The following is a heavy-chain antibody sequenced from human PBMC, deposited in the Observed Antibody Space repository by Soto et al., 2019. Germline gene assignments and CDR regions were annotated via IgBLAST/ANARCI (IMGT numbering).Heavy chain of an antibody. V-gene: IGHV1-2*04. CDR1: GYTFTGYY. CDR3: ARGRDPLGALGY. CDR2: INPNSGST. J-gene: IGHJ4*02. D-gene: IGHD3-16*01. Sequence: QVQLVQSGAEVKKPGASVKVSCKASGYTFTGYYMHWVRQAPGQGLEWMGWINPNSGSTNYAQKFQGWVTMTRDTSISTAYMGVSRLRSDDTGVYYCARGRDPLGALGYWGQGTLVTVSS.